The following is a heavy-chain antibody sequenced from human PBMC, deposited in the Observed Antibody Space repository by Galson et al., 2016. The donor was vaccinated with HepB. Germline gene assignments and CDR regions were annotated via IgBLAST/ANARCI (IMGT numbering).Heavy chain of an antibody. V-gene: IGHV5-51*01. J-gene: IGHJ3*02. Sequence: QSGAEVKKPGESLKISCKGSGYSFSTYWIGWVRQTPGKGLEWMGIIYPGDSDTRYSPSFQGQVTISADKSIGTAYLQWSSLKASDTAMYYFARPRVDCRSTNGYLTCVNCGQGTMVTVAS. CDR2: IYPGDSDT. D-gene: IGHD2-2*01. CDR1: GYSFSTYW. CDR3: ARPRVDCRSTNGYLTCVN.